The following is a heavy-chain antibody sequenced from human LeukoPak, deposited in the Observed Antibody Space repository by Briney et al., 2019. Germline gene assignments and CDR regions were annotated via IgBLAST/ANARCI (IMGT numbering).Heavy chain of an antibody. CDR1: GVTVTGNY. V-gene: IGHV3-53*01. Sequence: GGSLRLSCAASGVTVTGNYTSSGSDAPGEGLEWGLVIYIGGSTYYADSVKGQFTLSRDNAKNALYLQMNSLRGEDTAVYYCTRERPRNWFDPWGQGTMVTVSS. CDR2: IYIGGST. CDR3: TRERPRNWFDP. J-gene: IGHJ5*02.